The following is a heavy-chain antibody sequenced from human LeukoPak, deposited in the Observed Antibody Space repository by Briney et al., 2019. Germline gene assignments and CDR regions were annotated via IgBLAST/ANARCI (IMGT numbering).Heavy chain of an antibody. V-gene: IGHV1-2*02. Sequence: ASVKVPCKASGYTFTSYGISWVRQAPGQGLEWMGWINPNSGGTNYAQKFQGRVTMTRDTSISTAYMELSRLRSDDTAVYYCAREDFGVADYGMDVWGQGTTVTVSS. CDR1: GYTFTSYG. J-gene: IGHJ6*02. D-gene: IGHD3-3*01. CDR3: AREDFGVADYGMDV. CDR2: INPNSGGT.